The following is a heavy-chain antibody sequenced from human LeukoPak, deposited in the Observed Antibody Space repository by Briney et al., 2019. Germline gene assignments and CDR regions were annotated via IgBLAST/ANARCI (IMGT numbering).Heavy chain of an antibody. CDR3: ARGVAAAGRPRFLGWFDP. CDR2: IYYSGST. D-gene: IGHD6-13*01. Sequence: PSETLSLTCTVSGGSISSYYWSWIRQPPGKGLEWIGYIYYSGSTNYNPSLKSRVTISVDTSKNQFSLKLSSVTAADTAVYYCARGVAAAGRPRFLGWFDPWGQGTLVTVSS. V-gene: IGHV4-59*01. CDR1: GGSISSYY. J-gene: IGHJ5*02.